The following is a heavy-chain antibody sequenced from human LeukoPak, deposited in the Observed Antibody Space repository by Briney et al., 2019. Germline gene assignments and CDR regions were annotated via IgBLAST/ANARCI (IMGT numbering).Heavy chain of an antibody. CDR3: ARSAGYYYDSSAYRYYFDY. J-gene: IGHJ4*02. CDR1: GGSFSGYY. V-gene: IGHV4-34*01. Sequence: SETLSLTCAVYGGSFSGYYWSWIRQPPGRGLEWIGEINHSGSTNYNPSLKSRVTISVDTSKNQFSLKLSSVTAADTAVYYCARSAGYYYDSSAYRYYFDYWGQGTLVTVSS. CDR2: INHSGST. D-gene: IGHD3-22*01.